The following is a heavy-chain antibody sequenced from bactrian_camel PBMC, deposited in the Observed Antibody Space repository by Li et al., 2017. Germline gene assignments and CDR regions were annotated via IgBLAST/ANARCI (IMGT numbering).Heavy chain of an antibody. CDR2: IYTGGNPT. J-gene: IGHJ4*01. CDR1: GYTWNC. Sequence: HVQLVESGGGSVQAGGSLRLSCSVSGYTWNCITWFRQAPGKERELVASIYTGGNPTHYADPVKGRFTISRDDAKKSVFLQMNSLNPEDTAMYYCAADRLACLRDGPNHEYAHWGQGTQVTVS. CDR3: AADRLACLRDGPNHEYAH. V-gene: IGHV3S63*01.